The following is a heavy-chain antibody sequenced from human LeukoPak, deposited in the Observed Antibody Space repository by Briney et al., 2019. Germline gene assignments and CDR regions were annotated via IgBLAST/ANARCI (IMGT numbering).Heavy chain of an antibody. CDR3: AKRRVTMVRGVIDY. CDR1: GYTFTSYG. CDR2: ISGYNDNT. V-gene: IGHV1-18*01. D-gene: IGHD3-10*01. Sequence: ASVKVSCKASGYTFTSYGINWVRQAPGQGLEWMGWISGYNDNTNYEQKLQGRVTMTTDTSTNTAYMELRSLRSDDTAVYYCAKRRVTMVRGVIDYWGQGTLVTVSS. J-gene: IGHJ4*02.